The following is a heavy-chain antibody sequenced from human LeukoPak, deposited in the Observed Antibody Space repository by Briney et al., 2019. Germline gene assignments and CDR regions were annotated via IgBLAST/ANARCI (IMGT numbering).Heavy chain of an antibody. CDR2: IIPIFGTA. V-gene: IGHV1-69*01. CDR1: GGTFSSYA. J-gene: IGHJ6*02. D-gene: IGHD3-22*01. CDR3: ARAPHYYDSSGYYGPGYYYYGMDV. Sequence: SVKVSCKASGGTFSSYAISWVRQAPGQGLEWMGGIIPIFGTANYAQKFQGRVTITADESTSTAYMELSSLRSEDTAVYYCARAPHYYDSSGYYGPGYYYYGMDVWGQGTTVAVS.